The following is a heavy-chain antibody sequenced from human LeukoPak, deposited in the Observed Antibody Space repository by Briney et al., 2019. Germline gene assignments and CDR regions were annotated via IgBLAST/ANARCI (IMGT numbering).Heavy chain of an antibody. D-gene: IGHD5-24*01. CDR3: ARVYVGGDGYNFFDY. CDR2: IYTSGST. V-gene: IGHV4-4*07. Sequence: SETLSLTCTVSGGSISSYYWSWIRQPAGKGLEWIGRIYTSGSTNYNPSLKSRVTVSVDTSKNQFSLKLSSVTAADTAVYYCARVYVGGDGYNFFDYWGQGTLVTVSS. CDR1: GGSISSYY. J-gene: IGHJ4*02.